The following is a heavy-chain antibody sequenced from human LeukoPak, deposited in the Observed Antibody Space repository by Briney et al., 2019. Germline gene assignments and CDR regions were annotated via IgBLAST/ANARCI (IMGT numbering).Heavy chain of an antibody. CDR3: ARDYGNLGYFDY. V-gene: IGHV3-53*01. D-gene: IGHD3-16*01. J-gene: IGHJ4*02. CDR1: GFTVSSNY. CDR2: IYSGGSA. Sequence: PGGSLRLSXAASGFTVSSNYMSWVRQAPGKGLEWVSVIYSGGSAYYADSVKGRFTISRDNSKNTLYLQMNSLRAEDTAVYYCARDYGNLGYFDYWGQGTLVTVSS.